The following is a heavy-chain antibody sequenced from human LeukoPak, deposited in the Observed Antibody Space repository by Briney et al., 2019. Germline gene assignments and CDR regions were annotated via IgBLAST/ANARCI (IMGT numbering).Heavy chain of an antibody. Sequence: RIVTSGSTNYHPSRKSRITISVDTSKNQFSLKLRSVTAADTAVYYCARALCINGICEWFDPWGQGTLVTVSS. CDR2: IVTSGST. D-gene: IGHD2-8*01. J-gene: IGHJ5*02. V-gene: IGHV4-4*07. CDR3: ARALCINGICEWFDP.